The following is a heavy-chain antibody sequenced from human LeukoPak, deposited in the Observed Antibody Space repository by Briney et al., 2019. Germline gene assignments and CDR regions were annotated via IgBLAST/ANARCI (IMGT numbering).Heavy chain of an antibody. CDR1: KFTLSSYG. V-gene: IGHV3-30*03. Sequence: PGGSLRLSCAVSKFTLSSYGMHGVRQSPGRGLVGVAVISDDGSNKYYADSVKGRFTISRDNSKNTLYLQMNSLRAEDTAVYYCATSESHWELPLWFDYWGQGTLVTVSS. D-gene: IGHD1-26*01. CDR2: ISDDGSNK. J-gene: IGHJ4*02. CDR3: ATSESHWELPLWFDY.